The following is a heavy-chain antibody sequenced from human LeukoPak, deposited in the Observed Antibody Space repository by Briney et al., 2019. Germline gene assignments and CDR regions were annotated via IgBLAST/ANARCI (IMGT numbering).Heavy chain of an antibody. V-gene: IGHV4-39*07. CDR3: ARDRRGATG. Sequence: PSETLSLTCTVSGGSISSSSYYWGWIRQPPGKGLEWIGSIYYSGSTYYNPSLKSRVTISVDTSKNQFSLKLGSVTAADTAVYYCARDRRGATGWGQGTLVTVSS. J-gene: IGHJ4*02. CDR2: IYYSGST. D-gene: IGHD3-16*01. CDR1: GGSISSSSYY.